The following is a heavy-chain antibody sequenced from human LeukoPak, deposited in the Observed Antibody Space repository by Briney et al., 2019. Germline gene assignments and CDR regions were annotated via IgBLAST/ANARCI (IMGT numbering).Heavy chain of an antibody. CDR3: AATSRDSSGYFDY. CDR1: GYSFTSYW. V-gene: IGHV5-51*01. J-gene: IGHJ4*02. CDR2: IYPGDSDT. D-gene: IGHD6-19*01. Sequence: GESLKISCEGSGYSFTSYWIGWVRQMPGKGLEWMGIIYPGDSDTRYSPSFQSQVTISADKSISTAYLQWSSLKASDTAMYYCAATSRDSSGYFDYWGQGTLVTVSS.